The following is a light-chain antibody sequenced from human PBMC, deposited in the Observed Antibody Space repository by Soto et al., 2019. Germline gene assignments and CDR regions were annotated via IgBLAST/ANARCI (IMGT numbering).Light chain of an antibody. CDR3: QQRYNRPT. CDR1: QSVSSF. CDR2: DTS. V-gene: IGKV3-11*01. Sequence: EIVLTQSPATLSLSPGERATLSCRASQSVSSFLCWYQQKPGQAARLVIYDTSIRATGIPARFSGSWSGTDFTLTISSLEPEDFAGYYCQQRYNRPTFGGGTKVEIK. J-gene: IGKJ4*01.